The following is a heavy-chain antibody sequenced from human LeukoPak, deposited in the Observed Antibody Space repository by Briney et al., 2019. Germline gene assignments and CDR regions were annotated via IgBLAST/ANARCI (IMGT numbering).Heavy chain of an antibody. CDR2: INHSGST. CDR3: ARRKGLYSSSWYEWGGNWFDP. J-gene: IGHJ5*02. V-gene: IGHV4-34*01. CDR1: GGSFSGYY. D-gene: IGHD6-13*01. Sequence: SETLSLTCAVYGGSFSGYYWSWIRQPPGKGLEWIGEINHSGSTNYNPSLKGRVTISVDTSKNQFSLKLSSVTAADTAVYYCARRKGLYSSSWYEWGGNWFDPWGQGTLVTVSS.